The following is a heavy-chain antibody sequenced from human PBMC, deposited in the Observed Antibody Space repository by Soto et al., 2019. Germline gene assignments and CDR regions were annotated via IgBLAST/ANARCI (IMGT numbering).Heavy chain of an antibody. Sequence: QAQLVPSGAELKKPGSSVKVSCKASGGNFSSYAISWLRQAPGQGLEWMGGIVPLVGTTNYAQKLKGRLMITADESTTTAYMELSSLRFEDTAVYYCERARGLSWYNWFDPWGQGSPVTVSS. CDR1: GGNFSSYA. V-gene: IGHV1-69*01. D-gene: IGHD6-13*01. CDR3: ERARGLSWYNWFDP. J-gene: IGHJ5*02. CDR2: IVPLVGTT.